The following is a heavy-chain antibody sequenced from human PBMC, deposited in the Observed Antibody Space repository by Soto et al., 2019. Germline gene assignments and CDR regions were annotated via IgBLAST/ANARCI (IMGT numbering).Heavy chain of an antibody. CDR2: ISYDGSNK. J-gene: IGHJ6*02. CDR3: AKDGAGSSAGMDV. V-gene: IGHV3-30*18. CDR1: GFIFSSYG. D-gene: IGHD2-15*01. Sequence: GGSLRLSCAASGFIFSSYGMHWVRQAPGKGLEWVAVISYDGSNKYYADSVKGRFTISRDNSKNTLYLQMNSLRAEDTAVYYCAKDGAGSSAGMDVWGQGTTVTVSS.